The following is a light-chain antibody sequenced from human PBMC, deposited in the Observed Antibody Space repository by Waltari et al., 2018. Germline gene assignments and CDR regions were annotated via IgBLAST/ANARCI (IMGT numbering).Light chain of an antibody. V-gene: IGKV3-20*01. J-gene: IGKJ1*01. Sequence: DILLTQSPGTLPLSQGERATLSCRASQSVSSSYLAWYQQKPGQAPRLLIYGASSRATGIPDRFSGSGSGTDFTLTISRLEPEDFAVYYCQQYGSSPKTFGQGTKVEIK. CDR3: QQYGSSPKT. CDR1: QSVSSSY. CDR2: GAS.